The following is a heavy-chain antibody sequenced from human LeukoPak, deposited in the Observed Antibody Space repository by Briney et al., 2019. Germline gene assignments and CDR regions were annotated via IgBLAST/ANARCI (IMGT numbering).Heavy chain of an antibody. CDR1: GFTFSTYA. D-gene: IGHD6-13*01. Sequence: GGSLRLYCAGSGFTFSTYALSWVRQAPGKGLEWVSLLGGSETSPSYADSVKGRFTISRDNAKNSLYLQMNSLRAEDTAIYYCARDNLAAAGDDNFDIWGQGTMVTVSS. J-gene: IGHJ3*02. CDR2: LGGSETSP. V-gene: IGHV3-23*01. CDR3: ARDNLAAAGDDNFDI.